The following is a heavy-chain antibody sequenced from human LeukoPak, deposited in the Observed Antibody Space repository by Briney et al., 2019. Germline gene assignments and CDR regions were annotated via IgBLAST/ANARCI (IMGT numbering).Heavy chain of an antibody. Sequence: GGSLRLSCAASGITLNNNAMSWVRQAPGKGPEWVSSISINGGTTYYADSVKGRFTISRDNSENTLYLQMNSLRAEDTAVYYCAKDLRSLYESGNYGWFDPWGQGALVTVSS. CDR3: AKDLRSLYESGNYGWFDP. CDR2: ISINGGTT. CDR1: GITLNNNA. J-gene: IGHJ5*02. V-gene: IGHV3-23*01. D-gene: IGHD3-10*01.